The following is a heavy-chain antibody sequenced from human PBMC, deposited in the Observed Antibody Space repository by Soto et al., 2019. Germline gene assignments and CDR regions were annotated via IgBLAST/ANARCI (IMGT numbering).Heavy chain of an antibody. CDR1: GISFSDAW. D-gene: IGHD5-18*01. Sequence: PGGSLRLSCVGSGISFSDAWMSWVRQAPGKGLEWVSSISSSSSYIYYADSVKGRFTISRDNAKNSLYLQMNSLRAEDTAVYYCARDEYSYGYDPYYFDYWGQGTLVTVSS. CDR2: ISSSSSYI. J-gene: IGHJ4*02. CDR3: ARDEYSYGYDPYYFDY. V-gene: IGHV3-21*01.